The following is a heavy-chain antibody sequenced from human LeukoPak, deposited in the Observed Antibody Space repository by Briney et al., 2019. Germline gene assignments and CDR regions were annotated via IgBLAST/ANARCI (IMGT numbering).Heavy chain of an antibody. V-gene: IGHV4-38-2*02. CDR3: ASLTTADAFDI. Sequence: SETLSLTCTVSGYSISSGYYWGWIRQPPGKGLEWIGCIYHSGSTYYNPSLKSRVTISVDTSKNQFSLKLSSVTAADTAVFYCASLTTADAFDIWGQGTMVTVSS. CDR2: IYHSGST. D-gene: IGHD3-22*01. CDR1: GYSISSGYY. J-gene: IGHJ3*02.